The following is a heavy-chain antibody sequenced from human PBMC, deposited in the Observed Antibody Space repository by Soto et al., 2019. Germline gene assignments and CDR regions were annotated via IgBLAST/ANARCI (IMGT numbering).Heavy chain of an antibody. D-gene: IGHD2-15*01. V-gene: IGHV3-30-3*01. J-gene: IGHJ4*02. CDR2: ILYDGSNE. CDR1: GFTFSNYA. CDR3: ARGLAVVNRY. Sequence: QVQLVESGGGVVQPGRSLRLSCAASGFTFSNYAMHWVRQAPGKGLEWLAVILYDGSNEYYADSVKGRFTISRDNSKNTLYLQMNSLRPEDTAVYYCARGLAVVNRYWGQGTLVTVSS.